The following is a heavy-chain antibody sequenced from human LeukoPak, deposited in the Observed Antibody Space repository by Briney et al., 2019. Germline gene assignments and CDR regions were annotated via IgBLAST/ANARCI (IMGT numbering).Heavy chain of an antibody. Sequence: GGSLRLSCAASGFTFSSYSMNWVRQAPGKGPEWVSSISSSSSYIYYADSVKGRFTTSRDNAKNSLYLQMNSLRAEDTAVYYCASRREIYYDSSGYYFDYWGQGTLVTVSS. J-gene: IGHJ4*02. D-gene: IGHD3-22*01. CDR3: ASRREIYYDSSGYYFDY. V-gene: IGHV3-21*01. CDR1: GFTFSSYS. CDR2: ISSSSSYI.